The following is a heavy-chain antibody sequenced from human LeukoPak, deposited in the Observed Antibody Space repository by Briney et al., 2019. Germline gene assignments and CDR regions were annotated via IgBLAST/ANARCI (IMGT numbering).Heavy chain of an antibody. CDR2: IIPIFGTA. CDR1: GGTFSSYA. Sequence: ASVKVSCKASGGTFSSYAISWVRQAPGQGLEWMGRIIPIFGTANYAQKFQGRVTITTDESTSTAYMELSSLRSEDTAVYYCAREVSGDTDYWGQGTLVTVSS. V-gene: IGHV1-69*05. D-gene: IGHD2-21*01. J-gene: IGHJ4*02. CDR3: AREVSGDTDY.